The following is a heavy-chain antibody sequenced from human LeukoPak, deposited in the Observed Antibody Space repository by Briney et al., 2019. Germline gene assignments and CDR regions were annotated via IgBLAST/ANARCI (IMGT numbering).Heavy chain of an antibody. CDR3: ATELLGNLAFDI. Sequence: ASVKVSCKVSGYTLTELSMHWVRQAPGKGLEWMGGFDPEDGETIYAQKFQGRVTMTEDTSTDTAYMELSSLRSGDTAVYYCATELLGNLAFDIWGQGTMVTVSS. V-gene: IGHV1-24*01. D-gene: IGHD7-27*01. CDR2: FDPEDGET. CDR1: GYTLTELS. J-gene: IGHJ3*02.